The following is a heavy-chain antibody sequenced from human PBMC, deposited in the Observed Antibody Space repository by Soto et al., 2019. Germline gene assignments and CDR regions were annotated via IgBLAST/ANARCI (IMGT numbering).Heavy chain of an antibody. D-gene: IGHD5-12*01. V-gene: IGHV3-23*01. J-gene: IGHJ4*02. Sequence: EVQLLESGGGLVQPGGSLRLSCAASGFTFSSYAMSWVRQAPGKGLAWVSAISGGGGSTYYADSVKGRFTISRDNSKNTRYLQMNSLRAEATAVYDCARKKDIVATVDYWGQGTLVTVSS. CDR3: ARKKDIVATVDY. CDR2: ISGGGGST. CDR1: GFTFSSYA.